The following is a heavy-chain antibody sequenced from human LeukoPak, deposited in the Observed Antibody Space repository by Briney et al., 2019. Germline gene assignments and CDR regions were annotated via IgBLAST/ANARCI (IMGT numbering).Heavy chain of an antibody. D-gene: IGHD3-10*01. V-gene: IGHV1-18*01. J-gene: IGHJ5*02. CDR3: AREVGYYGSGRYLSEAVAATGYNWFDP. CDR2: ISAYNGNT. Sequence: ASVKVSCKASGYTFTSYGISWVRQAPGQGLEWMGWISAYNGNTNYAQKLQGRVTMTTDTSTSTAYMELRSLRSDDTAVYYCAREVGYYGSGRYLSEAVAATGYNWFDPWGQGTLVTVSS. CDR1: GYTFTSYG.